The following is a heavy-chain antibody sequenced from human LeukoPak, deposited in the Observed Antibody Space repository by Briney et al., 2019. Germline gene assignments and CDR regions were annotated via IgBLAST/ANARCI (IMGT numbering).Heavy chain of an antibody. CDR3: ARDSGESYGTFDI. CDR1: GGSISSYY. J-gene: IGHJ3*02. V-gene: IGHV4-59*01. Sequence: KPSETLSLTCTVSGGSISSYYWSWIRQPPGKGLEWIGYIYYSGSTNYNPSLKSRVTISVDTSKNQFSLKLSSVTAADTAVYYCARDSGESYGTFDIWGQGTMVTVSS. CDR2: IYYSGST. D-gene: IGHD1-26*01.